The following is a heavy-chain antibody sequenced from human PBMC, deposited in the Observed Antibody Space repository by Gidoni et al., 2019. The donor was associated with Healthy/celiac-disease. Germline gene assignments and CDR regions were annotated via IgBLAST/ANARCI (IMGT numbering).Heavy chain of an antibody. CDR3: ARLNRGSYAFDI. D-gene: IGHD7-27*01. Sequence: QLQLQESGPGLVKPSETLSLTCTVSGGSISSSSYYWGWIRQPPGKGLEWIGSIYYSGSTYYNPSLKSRVTISVDTSKNQFSLKLSSVTAADTAVYYCARLNRGSYAFDIWGQGTMVTVSS. CDR1: GGSISSSSYY. CDR2: IYYSGST. V-gene: IGHV4-39*01. J-gene: IGHJ3*02.